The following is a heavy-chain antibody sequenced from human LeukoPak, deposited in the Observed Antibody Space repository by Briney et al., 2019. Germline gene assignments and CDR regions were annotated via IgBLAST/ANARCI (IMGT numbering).Heavy chain of an antibody. CDR1: GGSFSGYY. Sequence: SETLSLTCAVYGGSFSGYYWSWIRQPPGKGLEWIGEINHSGSTNYNPSLKSRVTISVDTSKNQFSLKLSSVTAADTAVYYCARALVSDYGDYTVFDYWGQGTLVTVSS. CDR3: ARALVSDYGDYTVFDY. CDR2: INHSGST. V-gene: IGHV4-34*01. D-gene: IGHD4-17*01. J-gene: IGHJ4*02.